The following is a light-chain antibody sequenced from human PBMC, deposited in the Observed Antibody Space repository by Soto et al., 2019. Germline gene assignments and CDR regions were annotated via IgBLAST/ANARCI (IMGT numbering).Light chain of an antibody. CDR2: AAS. J-gene: IGKJ1*01. CDR1: ENIRSY. CDR3: QQTFGTPRT. Sequence: DIQMTQSPSSLSASAGDRVTITCRASENIRSYLNWYQQKPGKAPGVLIYAASKLQSGVPLRFSGSGSGTDFTLNITRLQPEDFATYYCQQTFGTPRTFGQGTKVEI. V-gene: IGKV1-39*01.